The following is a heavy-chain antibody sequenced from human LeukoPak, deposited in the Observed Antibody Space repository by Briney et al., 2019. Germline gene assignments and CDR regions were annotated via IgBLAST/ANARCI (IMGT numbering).Heavy chain of an antibody. CDR3: ARAGGVDTEHFDY. J-gene: IGHJ4*02. CDR1: GGSFSGYY. V-gene: IGHV4-34*01. CDR2: INHSGST. D-gene: IGHD5-18*01. Sequence: SETLSLTCAVYGGSFSGYYWSWIRQPPGKGLEWIGEINHSGSTNYNPSLKSRVTISVDTFKNQFSLKLSSVTAADTAVYYCARAGGVDTEHFDYWGQVTLVTVSS.